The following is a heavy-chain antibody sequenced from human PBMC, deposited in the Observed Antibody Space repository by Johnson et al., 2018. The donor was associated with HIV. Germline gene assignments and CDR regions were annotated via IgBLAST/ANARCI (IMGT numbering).Heavy chain of an antibody. CDR1: GFTFSNAW. J-gene: IGHJ3*02. Sequence: EVQLVESGGDLVQPGGSLRLSCAASGFTFSNAWMSWVRQAPGKGLEWVGRIKSKTDGGRTDYAAPVKGRFTISRDDSKNTLYLQMNSLKTEDTAVYYCTTPGIYFLDALDIWGQGTMVTVSS. CDR2: IKSKTDGGRT. V-gene: IGHV3-15*01. CDR3: TTPGIYFLDALDI. D-gene: IGHD2/OR15-2a*01.